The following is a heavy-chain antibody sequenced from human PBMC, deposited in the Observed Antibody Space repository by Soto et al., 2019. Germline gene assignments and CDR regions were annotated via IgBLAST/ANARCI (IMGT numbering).Heavy chain of an antibody. J-gene: IGHJ6*03. CDR2: IYYSGST. CDR3: ARGLELSYYYYYYMDV. CDR1: GGSISSGGYY. Sequence: QVQLQESGPGLVKPSQTLSLTCTVSGGSISSGGYYWSWIRQHPGKGLGWIGYIYYSGSTYYNPSLKSRVTISVDTSKNQFSLKLSSVTAADTAVYYCARGLELSYYYYYYMDVWGKGTTVTVSS. D-gene: IGHD1-7*01. V-gene: IGHV4-31*03.